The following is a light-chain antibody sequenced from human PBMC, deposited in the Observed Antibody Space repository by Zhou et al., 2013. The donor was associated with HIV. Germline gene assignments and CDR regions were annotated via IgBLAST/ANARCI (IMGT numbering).Light chain of an antibody. CDR3: QQTYSTPYT. Sequence: DIQMTQSPSSLSASVGDRVTITCRASQGIRNDLGWYQQKPGKAPKRLIYSASSLESGVPSRFSASRSGTDFTLTISCLQPEDFARYYCQQTYSTPYTFGQGTNLEIK. V-gene: IGKV1-39*01. CDR2: SAS. CDR1: QGIRND. J-gene: IGKJ2*01.